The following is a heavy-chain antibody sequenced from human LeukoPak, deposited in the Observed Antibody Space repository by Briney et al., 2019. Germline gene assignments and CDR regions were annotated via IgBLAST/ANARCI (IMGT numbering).Heavy chain of an antibody. D-gene: IGHD6-19*01. CDR1: GYTFTTYG. J-gene: IGHJ4*02. CDR3: ARDLRSSGWTENDY. V-gene: IGHV1-18*04. CDR2: ISAYNGNT. Sequence: ASVKVSCKASGYTFTTYGISWVRQPPGQGLEWMGWISAYNGNTNYAQKLQGRVTLTTDTSTSTAYMELRSLGSDDTAVYYCARDLRSSGWTENDYWGPGTLVTVSS.